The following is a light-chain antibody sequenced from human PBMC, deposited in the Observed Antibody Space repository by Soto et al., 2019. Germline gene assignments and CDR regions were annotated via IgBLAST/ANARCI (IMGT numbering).Light chain of an antibody. CDR1: SSDVGNYSS. CDR2: EVN. CDR3: GSYAGNSYV. V-gene: IGLV2-8*01. Sequence: QSALTQPPSAPGSPGQSVTISCTGTSSDVGNYSSVSWYQQHPGKAPKLMIYEVNKRPSGVPDRFSGSKSGNTASLTVSGLQADDEADYYCGSYAGNSYVFGTGTKLTVL. J-gene: IGLJ1*01.